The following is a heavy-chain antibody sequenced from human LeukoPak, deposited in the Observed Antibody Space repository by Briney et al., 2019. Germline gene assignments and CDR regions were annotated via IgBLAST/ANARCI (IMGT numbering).Heavy chain of an antibody. Sequence: SETLSLTCTVSGVSISTYYWSWIRHSAGKGLEWIGRINTSGSTKYNPSLNSRVTMSIDKTKNQLSLKVTSVTAADTAVYFCARGRLRGLVASITDYMDVWGKGTTVTVSS. CDR1: GVSISTYY. V-gene: IGHV4-4*07. D-gene: IGHD5-12*01. CDR3: ARGRLRGLVASITDYMDV. J-gene: IGHJ6*03. CDR2: INTSGST.